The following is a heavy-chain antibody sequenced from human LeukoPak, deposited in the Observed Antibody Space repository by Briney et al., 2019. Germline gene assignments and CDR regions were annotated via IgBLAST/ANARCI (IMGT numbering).Heavy chain of an antibody. CDR3: ARDLRRVSRFLEWSPADLYYYYGMDV. CDR2: ISSSSSYI. Sequence: GGSLRPSCAASGFTFSSYSMNWVRQAPGKGLEWVSSISSSSSYIYYADSVKGRFTISRDNAKNSLYLQMNSLRAEDTAVYYCARDLRRVSRFLEWSPADLYYYYGMDVWGQGTTVTVSS. D-gene: IGHD3-3*01. J-gene: IGHJ6*02. V-gene: IGHV3-21*01. CDR1: GFTFSSYS.